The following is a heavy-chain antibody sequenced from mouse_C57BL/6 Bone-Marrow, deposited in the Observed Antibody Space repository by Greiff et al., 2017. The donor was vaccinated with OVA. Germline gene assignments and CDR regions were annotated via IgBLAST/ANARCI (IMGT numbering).Heavy chain of an antibody. Sequence: VQLKESGAELVRPGASVKLSCTASGFNIKDDYMHWVKQRPEQGLEWIGWIDPENGDTEYASKFQGKATITADTSSNTAYLQLSSLTSEDTAVYYCTPYYYGSSMFAYWGQGTLVTVSA. V-gene: IGHV14-4*01. CDR3: TPYYYGSSMFAY. D-gene: IGHD1-1*01. CDR1: GFNIKDDY. CDR2: IDPENGDT. J-gene: IGHJ3*01.